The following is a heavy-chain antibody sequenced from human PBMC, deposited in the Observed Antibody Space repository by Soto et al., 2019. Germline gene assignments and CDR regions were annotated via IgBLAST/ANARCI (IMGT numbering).Heavy chain of an antibody. D-gene: IGHD3-3*01. CDR2: IDPSDSYT. CDR3: ARSPDTIFGVVKVDSDFAMDV. J-gene: IGHJ6*02. Sequence: GESLKISCKGSGYSFTSYWISWVRQMPGKGLEWMGRIDPSDSYTNYSPSFQGHVTISADKSISTAYLQWSSLKASDTAMYYCARSPDTIFGVVKVDSDFAMDVWGPGNTVTVAS. CDR1: GYSFTSYW. V-gene: IGHV5-10-1*01.